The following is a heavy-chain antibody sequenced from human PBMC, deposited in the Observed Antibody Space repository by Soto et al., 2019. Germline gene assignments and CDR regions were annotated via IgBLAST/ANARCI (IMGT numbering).Heavy chain of an antibody. Sequence: QVQLVESGGGVVQPGRSLRLSCAASGFTFSSYGMHWVRQAPGKGLEWVAVIWYDGSNKYYADSVKGRFTISRDNSKNTLYLQMNSLIAEDTAVYYCARGYDFWSGYPEDWGQGTLVTVSS. V-gene: IGHV3-33*01. CDR2: IWYDGSNK. J-gene: IGHJ4*02. CDR1: GFTFSSYG. D-gene: IGHD3-3*01. CDR3: ARGYDFWSGYPED.